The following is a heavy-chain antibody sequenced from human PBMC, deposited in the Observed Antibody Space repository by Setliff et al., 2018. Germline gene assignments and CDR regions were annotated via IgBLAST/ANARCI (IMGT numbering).Heavy chain of an antibody. Sequence: GGSLRLSCAASGFTFSSYWMSWVRQAPGKGLEWVANIKQDGSEKYYVDSVKGRFTISRDNAKNSLYLQMNSLRAEDTAVYYCAREGRVLQFLEWLGNYYYYGMDVWGKGTTVTVSS. CDR1: GFTFSSYW. V-gene: IGHV3-7*01. CDR2: IKQDGSEK. CDR3: AREGRVLQFLEWLGNYYYYGMDV. D-gene: IGHD3-3*01. J-gene: IGHJ6*04.